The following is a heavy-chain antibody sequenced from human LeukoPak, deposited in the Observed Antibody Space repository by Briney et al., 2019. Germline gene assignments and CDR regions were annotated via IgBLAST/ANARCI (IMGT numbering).Heavy chain of an antibody. CDR2: IRYDGSNK. CDR1: GFTFSSYG. CDR3: AKVTVAYYYGSDNWFDP. Sequence: GGSLRLSCAASGFTFSSYGMHWVRQAPGKGLEWVAFIRYDGSNKYYADSVKGRFTISRDNSKNTLYLQMNSLRAEDTAVYYCAKVTVAYYYGSDNWFDPWGQGTLVTVSS. D-gene: IGHD3-10*01. J-gene: IGHJ5*02. V-gene: IGHV3-30*02.